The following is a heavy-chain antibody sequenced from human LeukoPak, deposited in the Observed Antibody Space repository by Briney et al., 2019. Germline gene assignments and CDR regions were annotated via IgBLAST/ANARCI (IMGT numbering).Heavy chain of an antibody. J-gene: IGHJ4*02. CDR1: GYTFSSYA. Sequence: GSLRLSCAASGYTFSSYAMSWVRQAPGKGLEWVSSISISGGSIYYADSVKGRFTISRDSSKDTLSLQMNSLSAEDTAVYFCARTFSTIRYFDYWGQGTLVSISS. D-gene: IGHD2-2*02. CDR2: ISISGGSI. V-gene: IGHV3-23*01. CDR3: ARTFSTIRYFDY.